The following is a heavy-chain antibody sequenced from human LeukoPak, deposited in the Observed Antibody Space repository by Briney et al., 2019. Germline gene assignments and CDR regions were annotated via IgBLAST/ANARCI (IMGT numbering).Heavy chain of an antibody. Sequence: GGSLRLSCAASGFTFSSYAMSWVRQAPGKGLEWVSAISSSGGSTYYADSVKGRFTISRDNSKNTLYLQMNSLRAEDTAVYYCAKEAYDFWSGDNWFDPWGQGTLVTVSS. J-gene: IGHJ5*02. V-gene: IGHV3-23*01. CDR1: GFTFSSYA. CDR3: AKEAYDFWSGDNWFDP. D-gene: IGHD3-3*01. CDR2: ISSSGGST.